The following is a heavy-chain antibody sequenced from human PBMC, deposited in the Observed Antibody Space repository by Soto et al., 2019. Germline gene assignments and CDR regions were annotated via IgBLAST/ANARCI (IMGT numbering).Heavy chain of an antibody. V-gene: IGHV3-23*01. CDR3: AKAHYGSGNYYIEY. CDR2: ISDSGSNT. D-gene: IGHD3-10*01. CDR1: GFTFRNYD. J-gene: IGHJ4*02. Sequence: GGSLRLSCAASGFTFRNYDMTWVRQAPGKGLEWVSIISDSGSNTYYADSVKGRLTISRDNSKNTLYLQMNSLRDDDTAVYYCAKAHYGSGNYYIEYWGQGTLVTVS.